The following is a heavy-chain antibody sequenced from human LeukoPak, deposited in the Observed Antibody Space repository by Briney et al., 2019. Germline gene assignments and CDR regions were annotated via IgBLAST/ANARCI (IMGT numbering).Heavy chain of an antibody. CDR3: ASENGYKVFDY. V-gene: IGHV3-53*01. CDR2: IYSGGYT. Sequence: GGSLRLSCAASGFTVSSSYMIWVRQAPGKGLEWVSVIYSGGYTYYADSVKGRFTISRDHSKNTLYLQMDSLRAEDTAVYYCASENGYKVFDYWGQGTLVTVSS. J-gene: IGHJ4*02. D-gene: IGHD5-24*01. CDR1: GFTVSSSY.